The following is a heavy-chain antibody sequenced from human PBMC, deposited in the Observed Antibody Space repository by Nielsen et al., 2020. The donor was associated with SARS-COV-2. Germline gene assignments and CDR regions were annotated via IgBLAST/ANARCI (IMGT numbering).Heavy chain of an antibody. CDR1: GFTFSSYG. Sequence: GESLKISCAASGFTFSSYGMHWVRQAPGKGLEWVAVISYDGSNKYYADSVKGRFTISRDNSKNTLYLQMNSLRAEDTAVYYCAAARQFDYWGQGTLVTVSS. D-gene: IGHD6-6*01. V-gene: IGHV3-30*03. CDR2: ISYDGSNK. CDR3: AAARQFDY. J-gene: IGHJ4*02.